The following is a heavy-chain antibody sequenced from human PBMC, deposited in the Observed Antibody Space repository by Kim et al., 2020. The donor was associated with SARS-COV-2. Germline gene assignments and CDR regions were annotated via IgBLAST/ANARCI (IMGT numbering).Heavy chain of an antibody. CDR3: ARGGSWTFDC. D-gene: IGHD1-1*01. CDR1: GFTFGDFW. V-gene: IGHV3-7*01. Sequence: GGSLRLSCAASGFTFGDFWMNWVRRAPGKELEFVASIKPDGSENFYADSVKGRFTIARDNGKNSLYLQMNSLRADDTAVYRCARGGSWTFDCWGRGTLVT. CDR2: IKPDGSEN. J-gene: IGHJ4*02.